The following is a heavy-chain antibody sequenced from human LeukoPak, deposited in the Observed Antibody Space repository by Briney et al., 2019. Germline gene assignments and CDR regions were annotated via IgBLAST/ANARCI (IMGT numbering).Heavy chain of an antibody. CDR2: IRYGGSHK. V-gene: IGHV3-30*02. D-gene: IGHD3-22*01. CDR3: ARVFAPVNIVVWSGIDY. CDR1: GFTFSSSG. J-gene: IGHJ4*02. Sequence: PGGSLRLSCAASGFTFSSSGMHWVRQAPGKGLEWVAFIRYGGSHKYYADSVKGRFTISRDNSKNTLFLQMNSLRAEDTAVYYCARVFAPVNIVVWSGIDYWGQGTLVIVSS.